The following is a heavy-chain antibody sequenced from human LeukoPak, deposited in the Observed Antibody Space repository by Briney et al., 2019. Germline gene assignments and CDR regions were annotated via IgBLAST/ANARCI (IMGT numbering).Heavy chain of an antibody. CDR1: GGSISSYY. CDR2: IYTSGST. J-gene: IGHJ4*02. V-gene: IGHV4-4*07. Sequence: SETLSLTCTVSGGSISSYYWSWIRQPAGKGLEWIGRIYTSGSTNYNPSPKSRVTMAVHTPKNQLCLKLSSVTAADKAGYHWARVRLGLECGAGYYLDYWGEGTLVTVSS. D-gene: IGHD3-3*01. CDR3: ARVRLGLECGAGYYLDY.